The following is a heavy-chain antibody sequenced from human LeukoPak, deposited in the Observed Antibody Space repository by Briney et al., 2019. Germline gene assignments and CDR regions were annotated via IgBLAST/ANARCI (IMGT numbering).Heavy chain of an antibody. CDR3: ARDQTSYFDY. CDR2: IIPIFGTA. CDR1: GGTFSSYA. Sequence: ASVKVSCKASGGTFSSYAISWVRQAPGQGLEWMGGIIPIFGTANYAQKFQGRATITTDESTSTAYMELSSLRSEDTAVYYCARDQTSYFDYWGQGTLVSVSS. V-gene: IGHV1-69*05. J-gene: IGHJ4*02.